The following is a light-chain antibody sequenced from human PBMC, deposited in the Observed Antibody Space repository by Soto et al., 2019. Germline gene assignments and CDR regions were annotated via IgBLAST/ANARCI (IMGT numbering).Light chain of an antibody. V-gene: IGLV2-14*01. CDR3: SSYTSSSSLV. Sequence: QSVLTQPASVSGSPGQSITISCSGTSSDVGAYNYVSWYQQHPGKAPKLMIYEVSNRPSGVSNRFSGSKSGNTASVTISGLQAEDEADYYCSSYTSSSSLVFGGGTQLTVL. CDR2: EVS. CDR1: SSDVGAYNY. J-gene: IGLJ2*01.